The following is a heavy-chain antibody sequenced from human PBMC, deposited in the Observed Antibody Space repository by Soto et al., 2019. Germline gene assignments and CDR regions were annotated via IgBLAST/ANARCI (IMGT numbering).Heavy chain of an antibody. CDR1: GGSFSGYY. CDR3: AGGKTYCSGGSCYGQYDY. Sequence: PSETLSLTCAVYGGSFSGYYWSWIRQPPGKGLEWIGEINHSGSTNSNPSLKSRVTISLDTSKNQFSLKLSSVTAADTAMYYCAGGKTYCSGGSCYGQYDYWGQGTLVTVSS. CDR2: INHSGST. D-gene: IGHD2-15*01. V-gene: IGHV4-34*01. J-gene: IGHJ4*02.